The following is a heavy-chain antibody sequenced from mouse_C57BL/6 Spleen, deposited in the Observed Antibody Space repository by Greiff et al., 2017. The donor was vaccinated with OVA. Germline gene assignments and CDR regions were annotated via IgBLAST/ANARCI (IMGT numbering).Heavy chain of an antibody. CDR2: IDPSDSYT. CDR3: ARRVYYGAMDY. V-gene: IGHV1-50*01. Sequence: QVQLQQPGAELVKPGASVKLSCKASGYTFTSYWMQWVKQRPGQGLEWIGEIDPSDSYTNSNHKFKGKATLTVDTSSSTAYMQLSSLTSEDSAVYYCARRVYYGAMDYWGQGTSVTVSS. D-gene: IGHD1-1*01. CDR1: GYTFTSYW. J-gene: IGHJ4*01.